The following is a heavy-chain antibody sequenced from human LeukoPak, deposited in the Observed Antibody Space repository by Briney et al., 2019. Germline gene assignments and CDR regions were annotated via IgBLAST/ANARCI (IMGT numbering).Heavy chain of an antibody. CDR3: AGLFLGEWAYYFDY. D-gene: IGHD3-16*01. V-gene: IGHV4-30-4*01. CDR1: GGSISSGDYY. J-gene: IGHJ4*02. CDR2: IYYSGST. Sequence: NPSETLSLTCTVSGGSISSGDYYWSWIRQPPGKGLEWIGYIYYSGSTYYNPSLKSRVTISVDTSKNQFSLKLSSVTAADTAVYYCAGLFLGEWAYYFDYWGQGTLVTVSS.